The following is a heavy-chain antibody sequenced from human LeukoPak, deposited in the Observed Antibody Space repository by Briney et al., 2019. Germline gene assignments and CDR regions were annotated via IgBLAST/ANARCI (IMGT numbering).Heavy chain of an antibody. CDR1: GYNFTIFW. CDR3: ARLPSLVRGAYFDS. CDR2: IYPGDSDT. J-gene: IGHJ4*02. D-gene: IGHD3-10*01. V-gene: IGHV5-51*01. Sequence: GKSLKISCRGSGYNFTIFWIAWVRQMPGKGLEWMGIIYPGDSDTRYSPSFQGQVTISADKSSSTAYLQWSSLKASDTAMYYCARLPSLVRGAYFDSWGQGTLVTVSS.